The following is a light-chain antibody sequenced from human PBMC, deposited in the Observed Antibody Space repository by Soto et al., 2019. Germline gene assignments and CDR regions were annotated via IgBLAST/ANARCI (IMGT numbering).Light chain of an antibody. Sequence: QSVLTQPPSASGTPGQSDTISCSGSSSNIGDNTVNWYQQLPGTAPKLLIYSNDQRSSGVPDRFSGSKSGTSASLAISVLQSEDEADYYCAVWDDSLDGVVFGGGTKLTVL. CDR3: AVWDDSLDGVV. CDR1: SSNIGDNT. J-gene: IGLJ2*01. CDR2: SND. V-gene: IGLV1-44*01.